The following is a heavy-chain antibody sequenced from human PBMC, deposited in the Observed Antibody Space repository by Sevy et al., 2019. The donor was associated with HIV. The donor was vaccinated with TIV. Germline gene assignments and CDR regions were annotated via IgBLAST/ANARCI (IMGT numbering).Heavy chain of an antibody. V-gene: IGHV1-46*01. Sequence: ASVKVSCKASGYTFISYYIHWVRQAPGQGHEWMGMINPTGGSTTYAQMFQGRVTMTRDTSTSTVYMELSSLRSDDTAVYYSAREALASSGLDAFDIWGQGTTVTVSS. J-gene: IGHJ3*02. CDR2: INPTGGST. CDR3: AREALASSGLDAFDI. D-gene: IGHD3-22*01. CDR1: GYTFISYY.